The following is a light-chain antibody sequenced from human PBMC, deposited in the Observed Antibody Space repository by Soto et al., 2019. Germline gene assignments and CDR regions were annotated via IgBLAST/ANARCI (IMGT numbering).Light chain of an antibody. Sequence: EIVLTQSPGTLSLSPGERVTLSCRASQNVRTNYLAWYQQKPGQAPRLLIYGASTRASGIPERFSGSASGTDFTLTISRLEPEDFAVYYCQQYNNYSKTFGQGTKLEIK. CDR1: QNVRTNY. J-gene: IGKJ2*01. V-gene: IGKV3-20*01. CDR2: GAS. CDR3: QQYNNYSKT.